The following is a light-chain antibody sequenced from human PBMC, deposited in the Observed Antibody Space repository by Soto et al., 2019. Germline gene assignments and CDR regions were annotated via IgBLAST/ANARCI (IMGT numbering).Light chain of an antibody. J-gene: IGKJ2*01. CDR2: GAS. Sequence: DIQMTQFPSSLSASVGERVTITCRASQSISSHLNWYQQKPGRAPNLLIHGASSLQSGVPSRFSGSGSGTGFTLTISNLQPEDSATYYCQQSHSTPPDTFGQGTKLEIQ. CDR1: QSISSH. V-gene: IGKV1-39*01. CDR3: QQSHSTPPDT.